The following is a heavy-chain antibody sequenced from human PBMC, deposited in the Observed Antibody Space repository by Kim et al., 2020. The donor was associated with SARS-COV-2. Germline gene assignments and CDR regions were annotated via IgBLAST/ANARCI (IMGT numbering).Heavy chain of an antibody. J-gene: IGHJ4*02. CDR3: ARAPYCSGGSCLSN. D-gene: IGHD2-15*01. V-gene: IGHV1-8*01. Sequence: AQKFQGRVTMTRNTSISTAYMELSSLRSEDTAVYYCARAPYCSGGSCLSNWGQGTLVTVSS.